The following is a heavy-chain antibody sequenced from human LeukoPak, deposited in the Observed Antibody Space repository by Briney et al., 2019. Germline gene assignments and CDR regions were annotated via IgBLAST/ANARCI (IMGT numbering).Heavy chain of an antibody. CDR2: IYYSGST. D-gene: IGHD6-13*01. V-gene: IGHV4-59*08. Sequence: SETLSLTCTVSGGSMSFYYWSWIRQSPGKGLECIGYIYYSGSTYYNPSLKSRVTISVDTSKNQFSLNLGPVTAADTAVYYCARRAGIGQAYFDYWGQGTLVTVSS. CDR1: GGSMSFYY. CDR3: ARRAGIGQAYFDY. J-gene: IGHJ4*02.